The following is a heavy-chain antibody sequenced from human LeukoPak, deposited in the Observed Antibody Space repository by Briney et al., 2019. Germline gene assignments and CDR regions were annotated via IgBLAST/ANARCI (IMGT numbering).Heavy chain of an antibody. Sequence: SETLSLTCTVSGGSISSYYWSWIRQPAGKGLEWIGRIYTSGSTNYNPSLKSRVTMSVDTSKYQFSLKLSSVTAADTAVYYCARVSYYYGSGSYLVDYWGQGTLVTVSS. J-gene: IGHJ4*02. V-gene: IGHV4-4*07. CDR1: GGSISSYY. CDR2: IYTSGST. D-gene: IGHD3-10*01. CDR3: ARVSYYYGSGSYLVDY.